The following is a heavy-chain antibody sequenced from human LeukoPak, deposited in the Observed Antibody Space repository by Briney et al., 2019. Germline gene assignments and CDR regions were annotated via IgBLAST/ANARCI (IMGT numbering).Heavy chain of an antibody. CDR1: GFTFSSYS. CDR3: AKDGGEYYDILTGYYPRLYYMDV. J-gene: IGHJ6*03. Sequence: HPGGSLRLSCAASGFTFSSYSMNWVRQAPGKGLEWVSAISGNGGSTYYADSVKGRFTISRDNSKNTLYLQMNSLRAEDTAVYYCAKDGGEYYDILTGYYPRLYYMDVWGKGTTVTISS. D-gene: IGHD3-9*01. V-gene: IGHV3-23*01. CDR2: ISGNGGST.